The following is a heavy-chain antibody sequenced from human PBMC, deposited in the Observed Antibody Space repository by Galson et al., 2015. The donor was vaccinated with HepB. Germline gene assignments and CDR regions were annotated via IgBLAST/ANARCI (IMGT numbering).Heavy chain of an antibody. D-gene: IGHD3-10*01. J-gene: IGHJ4*02. Sequence: SLRLSCAASGFTFSSYAMHWVRQAPGKGLEWVAVISYDGSNKYYADSVKGRFTISRDNSKNTLYLQMNSLRAEDTAVYYCARDIGPVLSPKKWLDTMVRGEEFDYWGQGTLVTVSS. CDR3: ARDIGPVLSPKKWLDTMVRGEEFDY. CDR1: GFTFSSYA. V-gene: IGHV3-30-3*01. CDR2: ISYDGSNK.